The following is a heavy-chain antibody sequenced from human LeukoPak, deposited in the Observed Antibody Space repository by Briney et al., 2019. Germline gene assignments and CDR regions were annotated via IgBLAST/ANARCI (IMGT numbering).Heavy chain of an antibody. CDR1: GFTVSSNY. CDR3: AREGSTVPAFDY. CDR2: IWYDGSNK. V-gene: IGHV3-33*08. Sequence: GGSLRLSCAASGFTVSSNYMSWVRQAPGKGLEWVAVIWYDGSNKYYADSVKGRFTISRDNSKNTLYLQMNSLRAEDTAVYYCAREGSTVPAFDYWGQGTLVTVSS. D-gene: IGHD4-17*01. J-gene: IGHJ4*02.